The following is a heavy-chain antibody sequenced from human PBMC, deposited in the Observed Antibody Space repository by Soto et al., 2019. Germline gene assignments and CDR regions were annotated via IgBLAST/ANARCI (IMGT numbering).Heavy chain of an antibody. V-gene: IGHV1-46*03. CDR3: ARDPLHYDFWSGYYPHYMDV. CDR1: GYTFTSYY. D-gene: IGHD3-3*01. J-gene: IGHJ6*03. CDR2: INPSGGST. Sequence: ASVKVSCKASGYTFTSYYMHWVRQAPGQGLEWMGIINPSGGSTSYAQKFQGRVTMTRDTSTSTVYMELSSLRSEDTAVYYCARDPLHYDFWSGYYPHYMDVWGKGTTVTVS.